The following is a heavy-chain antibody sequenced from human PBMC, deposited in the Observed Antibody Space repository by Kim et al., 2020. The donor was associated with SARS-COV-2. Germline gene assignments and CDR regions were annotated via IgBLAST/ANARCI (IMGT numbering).Heavy chain of an antibody. CDR3: ARAGTIFGVVIGSFDP. Sequence: SETLSLTCTVSGGSISSGGYYWSWIRQHPGKGLEWIGYIYYSGSTYYNPSLKSRVTISVDTSKNQFSLKLSSVTAADTAVYYCARAGTIFGVVIGSFDPWGQGTLVTVSS. J-gene: IGHJ5*02. V-gene: IGHV4-31*03. D-gene: IGHD3-3*01. CDR1: GGSISSGGYY. CDR2: IYYSGST.